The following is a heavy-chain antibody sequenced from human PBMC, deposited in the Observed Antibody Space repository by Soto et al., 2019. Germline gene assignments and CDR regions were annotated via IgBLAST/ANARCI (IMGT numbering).Heavy chain of an antibody. CDR1: GFVFNTYA. Sequence: EVQLLESGGGLVQPGGSLRLSCAASGFVFNTYAMDWVRQAPGKGLEWVSSISGSGDRTYYADSVKGRFTISRDNSENTLYLEMNSLRAEDTAVYYCANSDRGGSGNSNFWGQGTLVTVSS. D-gene: IGHD3-10*01. V-gene: IGHV3-23*01. J-gene: IGHJ4*02. CDR2: ISGSGDRT. CDR3: ANSDRGGSGNSNF.